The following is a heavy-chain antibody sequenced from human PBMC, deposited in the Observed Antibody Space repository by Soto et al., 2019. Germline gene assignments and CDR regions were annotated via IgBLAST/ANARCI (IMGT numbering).Heavy chain of an antibody. J-gene: IGHJ3*02. Sequence: VQLVDSGGGLVQPGRSLRLSCAASGFTFDDYAMHWVRQAPGKGLEWVSGITWNSGSIGYADSVNGRFTISRDNAKNSLYLQMNSLRAEDTAMYYSAKTATWPVAGDDAFDIWGQGTMVTVSS. CDR3: AKTATWPVAGDDAFDI. D-gene: IGHD6-19*01. CDR1: GFTFDDYA. CDR2: ITWNSGSI. V-gene: IGHV3-9*01.